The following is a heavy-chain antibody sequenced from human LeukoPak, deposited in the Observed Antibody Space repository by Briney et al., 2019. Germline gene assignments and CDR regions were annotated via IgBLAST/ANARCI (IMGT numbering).Heavy chain of an antibody. CDR3: ARESLSVGYDFWSGYYKGRANWFDP. Sequence: GASVKVSCKASGYTFTGYYMHWVRQAPGQGLEWMGRINPNSGGTNYAQKFQGRVTMTRDTSISTAYMELSSLRSEDTAVYYCARESLSVGYDFWSGYYKGRANWFDPWGQGTLVTVSS. D-gene: IGHD3-3*01. CDR2: INPNSGGT. J-gene: IGHJ5*02. CDR1: GYTFTGYY. V-gene: IGHV1-2*06.